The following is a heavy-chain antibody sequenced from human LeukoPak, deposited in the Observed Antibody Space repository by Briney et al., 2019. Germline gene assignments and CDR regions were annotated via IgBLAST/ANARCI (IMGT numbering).Heavy chain of an antibody. V-gene: IGHV3-21*01. J-gene: IGHJ4*02. D-gene: IGHD3-22*01. CDR2: ISVRSNYR. Sequence: GGSLTLSCAASGYTSSDFSVNWVRQAPGKGLEWVSSISVRSNYRYYADSVRGRFTISRDSARDSLFLQMNSLRAEDTAVYFCVRLRRNNDRSGYYYYYDYWGQGTLVTVSS. CDR3: VRLRRNNDRSGYYYYYDY. CDR1: GYTSSDFS.